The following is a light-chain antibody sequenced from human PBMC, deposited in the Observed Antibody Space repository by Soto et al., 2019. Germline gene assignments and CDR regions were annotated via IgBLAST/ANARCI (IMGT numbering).Light chain of an antibody. Sequence: EVVMTQSPATLSVSPGERVTLSCRASESVISNLAWYQQKPGQGPSLLIYYASTRATGIPDRFTGSGSGTDLPLIISSLPAEYVVVYHRQDYGCCPPTFGPGTKVEIK. V-gene: IGKV3-15*01. J-gene: IGKJ3*01. CDR1: ESVISN. CDR3: QDYGCCPPT. CDR2: YAS.